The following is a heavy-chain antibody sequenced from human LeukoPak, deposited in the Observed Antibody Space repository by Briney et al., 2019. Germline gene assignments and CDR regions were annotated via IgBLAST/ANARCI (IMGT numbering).Heavy chain of an antibody. V-gene: IGHV4-4*02. CDR1: GGSISSSNW. Sequence: SETLSLTCAVSGGSISSSNWWSWVRQPPGQGLEWIGEIYHSGSTNYNPSLKSRVTISVDKSKNQFSLKLSSVTAADTAVYYCARDHYSSGWAYYYYYGMDVWGQGTTVTVSS. CDR3: ARDHYSSGWAYYYYYGMDV. CDR2: IYHSGST. J-gene: IGHJ6*02. D-gene: IGHD6-19*01.